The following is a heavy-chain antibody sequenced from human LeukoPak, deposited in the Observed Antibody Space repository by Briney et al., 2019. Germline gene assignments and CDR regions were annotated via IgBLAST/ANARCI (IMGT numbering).Heavy chain of an antibody. CDR3: AREVKSRMIVVVPDY. CDR1: GGSISSSSYY. V-gene: IGHV4-39*07. J-gene: IGHJ4*02. Sequence: PSETLSLTCTVSGGSISSSSYYWGWIRQPPGKGLEWIGSIYYSGSTYYNPSLKSRVTISVDTSKNQFSLKLSSVTAADTAVYYCAREVKSRMIVVVPDYWGQGTLVTVSS. CDR2: IYYSGST. D-gene: IGHD3-22*01.